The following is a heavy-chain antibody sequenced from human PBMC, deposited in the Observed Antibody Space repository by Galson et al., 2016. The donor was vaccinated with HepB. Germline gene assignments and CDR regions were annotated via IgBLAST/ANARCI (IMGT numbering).Heavy chain of an antibody. CDR1: DAPINSGGYY. V-gene: IGHV4-31*03. Sequence: TLSLTCSVSDAPINSGGYYWSWIRQLPVKGLEWIGYVFYSGTTYYNPSLTSRVTISIDTSNRQFSLKLTSVTAADTAVYYCARIKYSGYNPGLFFDSWGQGILVSVSS. CDR2: VFYSGTT. CDR3: ARIKYSGYNPGLFFDS. D-gene: IGHD5-12*01. J-gene: IGHJ4*02.